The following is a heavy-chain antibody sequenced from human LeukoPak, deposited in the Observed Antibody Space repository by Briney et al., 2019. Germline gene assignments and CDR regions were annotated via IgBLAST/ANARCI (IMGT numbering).Heavy chain of an antibody. V-gene: IGHV4-34*01. CDR2: INHSGST. CDR1: GGSFSGYY. D-gene: IGHD6-19*01. J-gene: IGHJ4*02. CDR3: ARRVAVAGKVDY. Sequence: KPSETLSLTCAVYGGSFSGYYWSWIHQPPGKGLEWIGEINHSGSTNYNPSLKSRVTISVDTSKNQFSLKLSSVTAADTAVYYCARRVAVAGKVDYWGQGTLVTVSS.